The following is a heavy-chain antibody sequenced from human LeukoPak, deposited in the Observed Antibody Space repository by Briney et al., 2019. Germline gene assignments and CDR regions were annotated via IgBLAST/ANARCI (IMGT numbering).Heavy chain of an antibody. CDR1: GYTFTSYY. J-gene: IGHJ6*03. Sequence: ASVKVSCKASGYTFTSYYMHWVRQAPGQGLEWMGIINPSGGSTSYAQKFQGRVTMTRDMSTSTVYMELSSLRSEDTAVYYCARVYTNRVGAAAGNNYYYYYYMDVWGKGTTVTVSS. CDR2: INPSGGST. D-gene: IGHD6-13*01. CDR3: ARVYTNRVGAAAGNNYYYYYYMDV. V-gene: IGHV1-46*01.